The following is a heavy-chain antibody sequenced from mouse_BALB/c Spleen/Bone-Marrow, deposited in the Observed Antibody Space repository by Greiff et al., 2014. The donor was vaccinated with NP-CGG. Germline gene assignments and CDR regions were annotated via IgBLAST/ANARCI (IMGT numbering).Heavy chain of an antibody. CDR1: GYTFTNYY. D-gene: IGHD1-2*01. Sequence: QVQLQQPGAELVKPGASVKSSCKVSGYTFTNYYVYWVKQRPGQGLEWIGEINPSNGVTNFNEKFMIKATLTVDSSSSTAYMHLSSLTSEDSAVYYCTRSGFYGYGTYFDVWGAGTTVTVSS. CDR3: TRSGFYGYGTYFDV. CDR2: INPSNGVT. V-gene: IGHV1S81*02. J-gene: IGHJ1*01.